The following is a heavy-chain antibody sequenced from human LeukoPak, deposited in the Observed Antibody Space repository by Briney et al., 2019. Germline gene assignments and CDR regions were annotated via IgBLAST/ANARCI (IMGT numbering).Heavy chain of an antibody. CDR2: IYYSGST. V-gene: IGHV4-39*02. Sequence: SETLSLTCTVSGGSISSSSYYWGWIRQPPEKGLEWIGSIYYSGSTYYNPSLKSRVTISVDTSKNHFSLKLSSVTAADTAVYYCACIPFDSSYYYNTDYWGQGTLVTVSS. CDR3: ACIPFDSSYYYNTDY. J-gene: IGHJ4*02. D-gene: IGHD3-22*01. CDR1: GGSISSSSYY.